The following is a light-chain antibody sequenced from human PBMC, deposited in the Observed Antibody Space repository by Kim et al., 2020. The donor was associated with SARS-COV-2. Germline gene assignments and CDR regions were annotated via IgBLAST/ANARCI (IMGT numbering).Light chain of an antibody. V-gene: IGKV1D-16*01. CDR2: AAS. J-gene: IGKJ4*02. CDR1: QGISSW. Sequence: IQMTQSPSSLSASVGDRVTISCRASQGISSWLAWYQLKPGKAPKSLIYAASSLQSGVPSRFSGSGSGTEFTLTISSLQPEDFATYYCAQYDSDTRTFVERTKGEIK. CDR3: AQYDSDTRT.